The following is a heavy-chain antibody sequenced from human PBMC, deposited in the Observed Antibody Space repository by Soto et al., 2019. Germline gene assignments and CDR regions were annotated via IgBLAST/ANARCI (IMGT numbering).Heavy chain of an antibody. J-gene: IGHJ3*02. D-gene: IGHD2-15*01. V-gene: IGHV3-7*01. CDR2: IKQDGSEK. Sequence: GGSLRLSCAASGFTFSSYWMSWVRQAPGKGLEWVANIKQDGSEKYYVDSVKGRFTISRDNAKNSLYLQMNSLRAEDTAVYYCARVGDTRALKTGALGTSVVVVAATPGAFDIWGQGTMVTVSS. CDR3: ARVGDTRALKTGALGTSVVVVAATPGAFDI. CDR1: GFTFSSYW.